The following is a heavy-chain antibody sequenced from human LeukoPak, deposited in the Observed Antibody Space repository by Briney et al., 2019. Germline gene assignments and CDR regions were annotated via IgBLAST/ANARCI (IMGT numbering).Heavy chain of an antibody. V-gene: IGHV4-34*01. CDR3: AAPRAGDGYDLDYGMDV. J-gene: IGHJ6*02. D-gene: IGHD5-12*01. CDR1: GGSFSGYY. CDR2: INHSGST. Sequence: SETLSLTCAVYGGSFSGYYWSWIRQPPGKGLEWIGEINHSGSTNSNPFLKSRVTISVDTSKNQFSLTLSSVTAADTAVYYCAAPRAGDGYDLDYGMDVWGQGTTVTVSS.